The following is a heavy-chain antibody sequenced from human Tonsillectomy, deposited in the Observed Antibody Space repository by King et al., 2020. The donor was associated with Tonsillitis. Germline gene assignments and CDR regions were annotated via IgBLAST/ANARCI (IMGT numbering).Heavy chain of an antibody. Sequence: VQLVESGGGLVQPGRSLRLSCAASGFTFDDYAMHWVRQAPGKGLEWVSGISWNSGSIGYADSVKGRFTISRDNAKNSLYLQMNSLRAEDTALYYCAKDFASYYYDSSGYSFGAFDIWGQGTMVTVSS. CDR3: AKDFASYYYDSSGYSFGAFDI. J-gene: IGHJ3*02. V-gene: IGHV3-9*01. CDR1: GFTFDDYA. D-gene: IGHD3-22*01. CDR2: ISWNSGSI.